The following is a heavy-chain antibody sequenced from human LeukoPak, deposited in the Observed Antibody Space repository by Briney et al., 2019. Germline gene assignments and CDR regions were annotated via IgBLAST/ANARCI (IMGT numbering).Heavy chain of an antibody. Sequence: PSETLSLTCSVSGGSISSGSYYWSWIRQPAGKGLEWIGRIYTSGSTNYNPSLKSRVTISVDTSKNQFSLKLSSVTPADTAVYYCARDRSGSYDWYFDLWGRGTLVTVSS. J-gene: IGHJ2*01. CDR2: IYTSGST. CDR1: GGSISSGSYY. V-gene: IGHV4-61*02. CDR3: ARDRSGSYDWYFDL. D-gene: IGHD1-26*01.